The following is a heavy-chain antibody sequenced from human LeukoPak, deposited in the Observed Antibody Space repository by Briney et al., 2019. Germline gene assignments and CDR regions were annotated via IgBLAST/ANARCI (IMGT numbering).Heavy chain of an antibody. D-gene: IGHD3-3*01. CDR1: GFTFSTYW. J-gene: IGHJ3*02. Sequence: PGGSLRLSCEASGFTFSTYWMSWVRQAPGKGLEWVSAISGSGGSTYYADSVKGRFTISRDNSKNTLYLQMNSLRAEDTAVYYCARAEVEWSDAFDIWGQGTMVTVSS. CDR2: ISGSGGST. CDR3: ARAEVEWSDAFDI. V-gene: IGHV3-23*01.